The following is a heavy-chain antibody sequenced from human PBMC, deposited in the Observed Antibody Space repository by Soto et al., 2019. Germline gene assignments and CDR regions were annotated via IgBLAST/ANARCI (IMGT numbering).Heavy chain of an antibody. CDR1: GFTFSSYG. D-gene: IGHD3-10*01. Sequence: PGGSLRLSCAASGFTFSSYGMHWVRQAPGKGLEWVAVIWYDGSNKYYADSVKGRFTISRDNSKNTLYLQMNSLRAEDTAVYYCARGGITMVRGVIIPFYYYYYMDVWGKGTTVTVSS. CDR3: ARGGITMVRGVIIPFYYYYYMDV. J-gene: IGHJ6*03. V-gene: IGHV3-33*01. CDR2: IWYDGSNK.